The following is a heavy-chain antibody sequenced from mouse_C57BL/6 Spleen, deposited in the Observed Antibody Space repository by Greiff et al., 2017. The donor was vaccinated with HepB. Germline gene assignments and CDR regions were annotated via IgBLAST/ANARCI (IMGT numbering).Heavy chain of an antibody. CDR3: ARGAYYSNSFAY. J-gene: IGHJ3*01. V-gene: IGHV1-64*01. D-gene: IGHD2-5*01. CDR1: GYTFTSYW. CDR2: IHPNSGST. Sequence: QVHVKQPGAELVKPGASVKLSCKASGYTFTSYWMHWVKQRPGQGLEWIGMIHPNSGSTNYNEKFKSKATLTVDKSSSTAYMQLSSLTSEDSAVYYCARGAYYSNSFAYWGQGTLVTVSA.